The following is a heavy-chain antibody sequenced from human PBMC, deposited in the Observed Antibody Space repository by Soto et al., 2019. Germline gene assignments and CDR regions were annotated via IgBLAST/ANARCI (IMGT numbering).Heavy chain of an antibody. J-gene: IGHJ5*02. V-gene: IGHV3-49*03. Sequence: RLSCTASGFTFGDYAMSWFRQAPGKGLEWVGFIRSKAYGGTTEYAASVKGRFTISRDDSKSIAYLQMNSLRTEDTAVYYCTRFRFIYSSGWYPWGQGTLVTVSS. D-gene: IGHD6-19*01. CDR1: GFTFGDYA. CDR2: IRSKAYGGTT. CDR3: TRFRFIYSSGWYP.